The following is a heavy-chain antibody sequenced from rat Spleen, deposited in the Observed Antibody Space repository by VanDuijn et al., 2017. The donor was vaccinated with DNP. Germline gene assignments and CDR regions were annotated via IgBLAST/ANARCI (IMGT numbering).Heavy chain of an antibody. CDR2: MWSNGGT. J-gene: IGHJ2*01. CDR1: GFSLTSYN. D-gene: IGHD1-5*01. V-gene: IGHV2-41*01. CDR3: ARWYNYFDY. Sequence: QVQLKESGPGLVQPSQTLSLTCTVAGFSLTSYNVHWVRQPPGKGLEWMGVMWSNGGTDYNSGIASRLSISRDTSKSQVFLNMNSLQTEDTATYYCARWYNYFDYWGQGVMVTVSS.